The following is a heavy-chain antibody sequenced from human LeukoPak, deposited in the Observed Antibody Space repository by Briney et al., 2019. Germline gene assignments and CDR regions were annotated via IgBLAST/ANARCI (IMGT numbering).Heavy chain of an antibody. Sequence: ASVKVSCKASGYTFTSYDINWVRQATGQGLEWMGWMNPNSGNTGYAQKFQGRVTITRNTSISTAYMELSSLRSEDTAVYYCARVSYDCSSTSCYTSYMDVWGKGTTVTVSS. J-gene: IGHJ6*03. D-gene: IGHD2-2*02. V-gene: IGHV1-8*03. CDR2: MNPNSGNT. CDR1: GYTFTSYD. CDR3: ARVSYDCSSTSCYTSYMDV.